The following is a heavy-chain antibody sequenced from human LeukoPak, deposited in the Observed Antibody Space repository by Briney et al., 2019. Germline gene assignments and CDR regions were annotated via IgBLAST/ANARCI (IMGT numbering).Heavy chain of an antibody. CDR1: GYTFTGYY. Sequence: ASVKVSCKASGYTFTGYYMHWVRQAPGQGLEWMGWINPNSGGTNYAQKFQGRVTMTRDTSISTAYMELSRLRSDDTAVYYCARVSRRYDILTGSAGGYWGQGTLVTVSS. V-gene: IGHV1-2*02. CDR2: INPNSGGT. J-gene: IGHJ4*02. D-gene: IGHD3-9*01. CDR3: ARVSRRYDILTGSAGGY.